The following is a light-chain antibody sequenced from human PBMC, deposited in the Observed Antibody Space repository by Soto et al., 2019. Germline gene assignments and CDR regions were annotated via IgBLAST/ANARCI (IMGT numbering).Light chain of an antibody. CDR2: GAS. CDR1: QSVSSN. CDR3: QQYNNWLQT. V-gene: IGKV3-15*01. Sequence: EIVMTQSPATLSVSPGARAPLSCRASQSVSSNLAWYQQKPGQAPRLLIYGASTRATGIPARFSGSGSGTEFTLTISSLQSEDFAVYYCQQYNNWLQTFGQGTKVDIK. J-gene: IGKJ1*01.